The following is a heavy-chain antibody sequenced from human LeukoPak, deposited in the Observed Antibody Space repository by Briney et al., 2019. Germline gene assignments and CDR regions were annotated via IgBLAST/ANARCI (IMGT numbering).Heavy chain of an antibody. Sequence: GGSLRLSCAASGFTFSSYPMYWVRQAPGKGLEWVAQISYDGTKTYYADSVKGRFTISRDSSKNTLFLHMNTLRAEDTAIYYCAKDRTVGASYWYFDLWGRGTLVTVSS. CDR3: AKDRTVGASYWYFDL. CDR1: GFTFSSYP. CDR2: ISYDGTKT. V-gene: IGHV3-30-3*01. D-gene: IGHD1-26*01. J-gene: IGHJ2*01.